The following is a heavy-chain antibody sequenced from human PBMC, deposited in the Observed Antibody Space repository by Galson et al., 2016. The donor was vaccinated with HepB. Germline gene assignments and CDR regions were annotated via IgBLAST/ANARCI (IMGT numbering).Heavy chain of an antibody. Sequence: SVKVSCKASGYSFTSYYMHWVRQAPGQGLEWMGIINPSGGTTRYAQKFQGRVTMTSDTSTSTVYMAVSSMGSDDTAVYYCAIFTGRRYFELWGRGTLVTVSS. CDR3: AIFTGRRYFEL. V-gene: IGHV1-46*01. D-gene: IGHD3-16*01. CDR1: GYSFTSYY. CDR2: INPSGGTT. J-gene: IGHJ2*01.